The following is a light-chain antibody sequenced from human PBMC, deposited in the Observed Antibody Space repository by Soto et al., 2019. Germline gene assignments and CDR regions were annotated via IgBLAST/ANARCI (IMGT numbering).Light chain of an antibody. CDR3: QQYGRSPLT. Sequence: EIVLTQSPGTLSLSPGERATLSCRASQSVSSNYLAWYQQKPGQAPRLLIYGVSSGATGIPDRFSGSGSGTDFTLTITRLELEDFAVYFCQQYGRSPLTFGQGTRLEIK. V-gene: IGKV3-20*01. CDR1: QSVSSNY. J-gene: IGKJ5*01. CDR2: GVS.